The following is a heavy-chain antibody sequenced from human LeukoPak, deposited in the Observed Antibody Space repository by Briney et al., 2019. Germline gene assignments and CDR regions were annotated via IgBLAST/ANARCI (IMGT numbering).Heavy chain of an antibody. CDR1: GFTFRRSW. V-gene: IGHV3-7*01. D-gene: IGHD2-8*01. CDR2: MKEDGSQK. CDR3: AREEWYHFDF. Sequence: GGSLRLSCAASGFTFRRSWMSWISQAPGKGREWVANMKEDGSQKYYVDSVKGRFTISRDNAKNSLYLEMSSLRFEDTAVYYCAREEWYHFDFWGQGTLVTVSS. J-gene: IGHJ4*02.